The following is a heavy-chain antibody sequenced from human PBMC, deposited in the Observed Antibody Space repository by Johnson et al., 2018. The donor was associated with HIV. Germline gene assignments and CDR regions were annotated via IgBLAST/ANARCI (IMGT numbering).Heavy chain of an antibody. D-gene: IGHD2-15*01. V-gene: IGHV3-30*03. J-gene: IGHJ3*02. CDR2: TSNDGTNT. CDR3: AMGGVHCSGGSCYSRNAFEI. Sequence: QVQLVESGGGLVQPGGSLRLSSAASGFTFSSYGMHWVRQAPGEGLEWVAVTSNDGTNTYYADSVKGRFTISRDNSKNTLYLEMNSLRAEDTAMYYCAMGGVHCSGGSCYSRNAFEIWGQGTMVTVSS. CDR1: GFTFSSYG.